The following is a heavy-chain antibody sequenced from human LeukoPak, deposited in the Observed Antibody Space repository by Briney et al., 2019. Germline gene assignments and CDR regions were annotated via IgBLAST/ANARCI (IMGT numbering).Heavy chain of an antibody. CDR1: GYTFTGYY. Sequence: ASVKVSCKASGYTFTGYYMHWVRQAPGQGLERMGWINPNSGGTNYAQKFQGRVTMARDTSISTAYMELSRLRSDDTAVYYCARDVDRRGAGDVWGKGTTVTVSS. J-gene: IGHJ6*04. CDR3: ARDVDRRGAGDV. D-gene: IGHD3-16*01. V-gene: IGHV1-2*02. CDR2: INPNSGGT.